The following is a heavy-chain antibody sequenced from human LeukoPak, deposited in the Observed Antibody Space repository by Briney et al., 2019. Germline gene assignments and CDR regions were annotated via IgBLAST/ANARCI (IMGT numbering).Heavy chain of an antibody. J-gene: IGHJ4*02. CDR1: GGSISSSNW. CDR3: ASFYYGSGSYSRLAYFDY. V-gene: IGHV4-4*02. CDR2: IYHSGST. D-gene: IGHD3-10*01. Sequence: SGTLSLTCAVSGGSISSSNWWSWVRQPPGKGLEWIGEIYHSGSTNYNPSLKSRVATSVDKSKNQFSLKLSSVTAADTAVYYCASFYYGSGSYSRLAYFDYWGQGTLVTVSS.